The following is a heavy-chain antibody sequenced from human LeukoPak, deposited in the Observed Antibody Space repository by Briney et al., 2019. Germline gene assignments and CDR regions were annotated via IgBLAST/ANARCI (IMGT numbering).Heavy chain of an antibody. J-gene: IGHJ4*02. D-gene: IGHD4-17*01. CDR3: ARDYGDYEYYFDY. CDR2: ISSSSSYI. V-gene: IGHV3-21*01. CDR1: GFTFSSYS. Sequence: GGSLRLSCAASGFTFSSYSMNWVRQAPGKGLEWVSSISSSSSYIYYADSVKGRFTISRDNAKNSPYLQMNSLRAEDTAVYYCARDYGDYEYYFDYWGQGTLVTVSS.